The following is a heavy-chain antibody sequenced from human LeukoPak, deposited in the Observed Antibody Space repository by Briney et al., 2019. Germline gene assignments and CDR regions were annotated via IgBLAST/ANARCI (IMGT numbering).Heavy chain of an antibody. CDR3: ARGRRGGYSYGYNFDY. J-gene: IGHJ4*02. D-gene: IGHD5-18*01. V-gene: IGHV4-4*07. CDR1: GGSISSYY. CDR2: IYTSGST. Sequence: PSETLSPTRTFSGGSISSYYWSWIRQPAGEGLGGVWRIYTSGSTNYNPSLKSRVTMSIDTSKNQFSLKLSSVTAADTAVYYCARGRRGGYSYGYNFDYWGQGTLVTVSS.